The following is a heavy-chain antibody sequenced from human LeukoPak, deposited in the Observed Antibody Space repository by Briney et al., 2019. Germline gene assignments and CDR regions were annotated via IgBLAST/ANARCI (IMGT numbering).Heavy chain of an antibody. CDR3: ARGYCSGGTCYLVENWLDP. Sequence: EASVKVSCXASGYTLTVYYIYWVRQAPGQGLEWMGRINPNSGGTDYAQNFQGRVTMTRDTSISTAYMELSRLRSDDTAVYYCARGYCSGGTCYLVENWLDPWGQGTLVTVSS. V-gene: IGHV1-2*06. D-gene: IGHD2-15*01. J-gene: IGHJ5*02. CDR2: INPNSGGT. CDR1: GYTLTVYY.